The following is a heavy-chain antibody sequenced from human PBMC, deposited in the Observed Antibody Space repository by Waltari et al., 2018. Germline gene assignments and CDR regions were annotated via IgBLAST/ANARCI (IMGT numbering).Heavy chain of an antibody. V-gene: IGHV3-21*06. CDR1: GFTSSSYT. CDR3: ATLWAARDF. Sequence: DVQLVESGGGLVKPGGSLRLSCAASGFTSSSYTTNWVRQAPGKGLEWVSCISSSGNFIYYADSVKGRFTISRDNAKNSLYLQMNSLRDEDTAVYYCATLWAARDFWGQGTLVTVSS. CDR2: ISSSGNFI. J-gene: IGHJ4*02. D-gene: IGHD2-21*01.